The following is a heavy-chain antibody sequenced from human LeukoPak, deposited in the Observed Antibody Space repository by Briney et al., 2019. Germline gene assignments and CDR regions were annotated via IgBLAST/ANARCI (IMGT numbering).Heavy chain of an antibody. CDR3: ARGASSSGWGSFDY. Sequence: SETLSLTCAVSGGSISSSNWWSWVRQPPGKGLEWIGEIYHSGSTNYNPSLKSRVTISVDKSKNQFSLKLSSVTTADTAVYYCARGASSSGWGSFDYWGQGTLVTVSS. V-gene: IGHV4-4*02. J-gene: IGHJ4*02. CDR2: IYHSGST. CDR1: GGSISSSNW. D-gene: IGHD6-19*01.